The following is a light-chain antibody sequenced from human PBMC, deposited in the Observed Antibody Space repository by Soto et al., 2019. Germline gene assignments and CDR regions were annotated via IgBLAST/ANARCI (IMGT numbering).Light chain of an antibody. V-gene: IGKV3-15*01. J-gene: IGKJ1*01. CDR3: QQYNNWPT. CDR1: QSVSSK. Sequence: EIGMTQSQATLSVSPGERATLSCRASQSVSSKLALYQQKPCQAPRLLIYGASTRATGVPARFSGSGSGTECTLTISSLQSEDFAVYLCQQYNNWPTFGQGTKVE. CDR2: GAS.